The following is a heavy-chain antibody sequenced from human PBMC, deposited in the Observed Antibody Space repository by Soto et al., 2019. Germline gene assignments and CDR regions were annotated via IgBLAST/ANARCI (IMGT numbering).Heavy chain of an antibody. CDR2: IHYTGST. CDR3: ARGLDVRYTYAYDD. CDR1: GVSIKSGGYY. D-gene: IGHD5-18*01. J-gene: IGHJ4*02. Sequence: QVQLQESGPGLVKPSLTLSLTCSVSGVSIKSGGYYWTWIRQRPGKGLEWIAYIHYTGSTNYNPSLKRRLTVSLDTSKTLFSLSLKSVTAADTAGYFCARGLDVRYTYAYDDWGQGTLVTVSS. V-gene: IGHV4-31*03.